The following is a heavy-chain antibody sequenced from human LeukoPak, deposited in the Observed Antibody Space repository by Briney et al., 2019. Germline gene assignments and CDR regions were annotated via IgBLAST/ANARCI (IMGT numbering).Heavy chain of an antibody. J-gene: IGHJ4*02. Sequence: GGSLRLSCAASGFTFSSYAMHWVRQAPGKGLEYVSAISSNGGSTYYANSVKGRFTISRDNSKNTLYLQMGSLRAEDMAVYYCARELTLGGFDYWGQGTLVTVSS. CDR3: ARELTLGGFDY. V-gene: IGHV3-64*01. CDR2: ISSNGGST. CDR1: GFTFSSYA.